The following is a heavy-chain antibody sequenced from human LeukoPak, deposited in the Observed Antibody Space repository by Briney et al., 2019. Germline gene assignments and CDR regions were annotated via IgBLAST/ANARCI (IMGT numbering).Heavy chain of an antibody. Sequence: PSETLSLTCTVSGGSISSSSYYWGWIRQPPGKGLEWIGSIYYSGSTYYNPSLKSRVTISVDTSKNQFSLKLSSVTAADTAVYYCAREGTDTAMKEPSARYYYYGMDVWGQGTTVTVSS. J-gene: IGHJ6*02. CDR1: GGSISSSSYY. CDR3: AREGTDTAMKEPSARYYYYGMDV. V-gene: IGHV4-39*02. CDR2: IYYSGST. D-gene: IGHD5-18*01.